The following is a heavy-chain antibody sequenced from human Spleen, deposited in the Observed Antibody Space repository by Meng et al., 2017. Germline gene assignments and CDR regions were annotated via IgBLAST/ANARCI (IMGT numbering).Heavy chain of an antibody. CDR1: GGTFSNYA. Sequence: SVKVSCKASGGTFSNYAISWVRQAPGQGLEWMGGIIPMFVTGNYAQKFQGRVTITADESTSTAYMELSSLISEDTAVYYCARDPSRGSSGYYPNWYFDLWGHGTLVTVSS. D-gene: IGHD3-22*01. V-gene: IGHV1-69*13. J-gene: IGHJ2*01. CDR3: ARDPSRGSSGYYPNWYFDL. CDR2: IIPMFVTG.